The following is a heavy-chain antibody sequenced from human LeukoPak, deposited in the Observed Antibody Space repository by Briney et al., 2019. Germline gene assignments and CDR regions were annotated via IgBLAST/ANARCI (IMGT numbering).Heavy chain of an antibody. V-gene: IGHV1-18*01. Sequence: ASVKVSCKASGYTFTSYGISWVRQAPGQGLEGMGWISAYNGNTNYAQKLQGRVTMTTDTSTSTAYMELRSLRSDDTAVYYCARVFTSGSYYLFYYYGMDVWGQGTTVTVSS. CDR3: ARVFTSGSYYLFYYYGMDV. CDR2: ISAYNGNT. CDR1: GYTFTSYG. J-gene: IGHJ6*02. D-gene: IGHD1-26*01.